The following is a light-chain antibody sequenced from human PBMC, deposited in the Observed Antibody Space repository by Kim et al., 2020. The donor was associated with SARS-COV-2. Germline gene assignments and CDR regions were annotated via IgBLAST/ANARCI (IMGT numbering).Light chain of an antibody. CDR2: EDD. Sequence: KITIYCTHGRGSIDDNYVQWYQQRPGGVPTTVIYEDDQRPSGVSDRFSGSIDNSSNSASLTISGLKTEDEADYYCQSYNRSNVIFGGGTKLTVL. CDR1: RGSIDDNY. V-gene: IGLV6-57*03. CDR3: QSYNRSNVI. J-gene: IGLJ2*01.